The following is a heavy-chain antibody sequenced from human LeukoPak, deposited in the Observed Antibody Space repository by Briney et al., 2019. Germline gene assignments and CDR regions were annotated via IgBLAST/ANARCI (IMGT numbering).Heavy chain of an antibody. CDR1: GGTFSSYA. CDR2: IIPLFRTA. J-gene: IGHJ3*02. CDR3: ATNYEILSGYPKNYYFHI. Sequence: ASVKVSFKASGGTFSSYAISWVRQAPGQGPEWMGGIIPLFRTANYAQKFRGRVTITADKSTNTAFMELSSLRSEDTAMYYCATNYEILSGYPKNYYFHIWGQGTMVTVSS. V-gene: IGHV1-69*06. D-gene: IGHD3-9*01.